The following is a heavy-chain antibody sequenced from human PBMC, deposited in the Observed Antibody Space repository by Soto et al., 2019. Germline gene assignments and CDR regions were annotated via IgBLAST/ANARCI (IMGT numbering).Heavy chain of an antibody. J-gene: IGHJ4*02. CDR2: IHYTGST. CDR1: GVSIISHY. D-gene: IGHD2-15*01. Sequence: PSETLSLTCSVSGVSIISHYSSWIRQPPGKGLEWIGYIHYTGSTDYNPPLKSRLTISVDTSKNQFSLKLSSVTAADTAMYYCARGGWSLDYWGQGTLVTVSS. CDR3: ARGGWSLDY. V-gene: IGHV4-59*11.